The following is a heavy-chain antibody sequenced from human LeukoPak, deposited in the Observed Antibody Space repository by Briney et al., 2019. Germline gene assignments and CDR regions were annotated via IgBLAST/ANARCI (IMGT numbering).Heavy chain of an antibody. J-gene: IGHJ4*02. CDR1: GFTFSSYW. D-gene: IGHD2/OR15-2a*01. CDR2: IKQDGSEK. Sequence: GGSLRLSCAASGFTFSSYWMSWVRQAPGKGLEWVANIKQDGSEKYYVDSVKGRFTISRDNAKNSLYLQMNSLRAEDTAVYYCARGAMSTFARFDSWGQGTLVSVSS. V-gene: IGHV3-7*01. CDR3: ARGAMSTFARFDS.